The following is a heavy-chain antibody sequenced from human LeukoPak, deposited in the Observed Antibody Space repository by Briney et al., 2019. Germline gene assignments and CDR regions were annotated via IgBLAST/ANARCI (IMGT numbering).Heavy chain of an antibody. Sequence: GASVKVSCKASGYTFTSYGISWVRQAPGQGLEWMGWISAYNGNTNYAQKLQGRVTMTTDTSTSTAYMELRSLRSDDTAVYYCARDVRGYDILTGYYGGDAFDIWGQGTMVTVSS. CDR3: ARDVRGYDILTGYYGGDAFDI. CDR1: GYTFTSYG. J-gene: IGHJ3*02. CDR2: ISAYNGNT. V-gene: IGHV1-18*01. D-gene: IGHD3-9*01.